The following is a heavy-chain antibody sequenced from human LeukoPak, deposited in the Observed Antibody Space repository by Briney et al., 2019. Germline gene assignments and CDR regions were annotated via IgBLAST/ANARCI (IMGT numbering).Heavy chain of an antibody. Sequence: GRSLRLSCAASGFTFSSYGMHWVRQAPGKGLEWVAVIWYDGSNKYYADSVKGRFTNSRDNSKNTLYLQMNSLRAEDTAVYYCARDPSIAAAGTLIDYWGQGTLVTVSS. J-gene: IGHJ4*02. D-gene: IGHD6-13*01. CDR3: ARDPSIAAAGTLIDY. CDR2: IWYDGSNK. CDR1: GFTFSSYG. V-gene: IGHV3-33*01.